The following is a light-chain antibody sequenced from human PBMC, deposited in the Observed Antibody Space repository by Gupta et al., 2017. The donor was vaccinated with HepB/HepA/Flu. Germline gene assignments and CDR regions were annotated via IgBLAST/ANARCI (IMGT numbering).Light chain of an antibody. J-gene: IGKJ4*01. V-gene: IGKV3-11*01. CDR3: QQRINWPLT. CDR2: DAS. Sequence: EIVLPHSPVTLSLSPGERPPLSSRPSQSVSRYLAWYQQKPGQPPSLLVFDASNRATGVPARFSGSGSGTDFTLTISSLEPEDFAVYYCQQRINWPLTFGGGTKVEIK. CDR1: QSVSRY.